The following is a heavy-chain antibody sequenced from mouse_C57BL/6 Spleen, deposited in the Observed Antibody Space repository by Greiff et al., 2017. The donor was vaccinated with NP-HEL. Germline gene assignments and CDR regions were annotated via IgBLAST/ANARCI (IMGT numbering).Heavy chain of an antibody. CDR2: INPNNGGT. CDR3: ARELRGMD. CDR1: GYTFTDYN. Sequence: DVQLQESGPELVKPGASVKMSCKASGYTFTDYNMHWVKQSHGKSLEWIGYINPNNGGTSYNQKFKGKATLTVNKSSSTAYMQLSSLTSEDSAVYYCARELRGMDWGQGTLVTVSA. D-gene: IGHD2-4*01. J-gene: IGHJ3*01. V-gene: IGHV1-22*01.